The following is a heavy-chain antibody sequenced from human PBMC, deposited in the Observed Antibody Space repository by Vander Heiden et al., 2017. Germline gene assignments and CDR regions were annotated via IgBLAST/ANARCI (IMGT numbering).Heavy chain of an antibody. D-gene: IGHD3-10*01. CDR3: VKGLWFGEARFDP. CDR1: GFTFDDFA. V-gene: IGHV3-9*01. J-gene: IGHJ5*02. Sequence: EVQLVESGGGLVQPGRSLRIYCAASGFTFDDFAMHWVRQAPGKGLEWVSSISWNSGDTGYADSLRGRFTISRDNAKNSLFLQMNNLRTEDTAFYYCVKGLWFGEARFDPWGQGTLVTVSS. CDR2: ISWNSGDT.